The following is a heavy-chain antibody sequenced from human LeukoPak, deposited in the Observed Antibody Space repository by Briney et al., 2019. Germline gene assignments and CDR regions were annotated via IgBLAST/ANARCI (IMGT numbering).Heavy chain of an antibody. V-gene: IGHV1-24*01. CDR1: GYTLTELS. J-gene: IGHJ6*02. CDR2: FDPEDGEA. CDR3: ATDRSQTIFIHGMDV. D-gene: IGHD3-3*01. Sequence: GASVKVSCKVSGYTLTELSMHWVRQAPGKGLEWMGGFDPEDGEAIYAQKFQGRVTMTEDTSTDTAYMELSSLRSEDTAVYYCATDRSQTIFIHGMDVWGQGTTVTVSS.